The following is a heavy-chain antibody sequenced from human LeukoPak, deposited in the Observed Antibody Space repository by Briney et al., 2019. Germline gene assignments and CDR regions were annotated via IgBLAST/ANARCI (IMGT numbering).Heavy chain of an antibody. CDR1: GYSFTDFY. J-gene: IGHJ4*02. CDR3: ARGGILTGYHW. D-gene: IGHD3-9*01. V-gene: IGHV1-2*02. Sequence: ASVKVSCKASGYSFTDFYMHWVRQALGQGLEWMGWIIPNSGGTNYAQKFQGRVTMTRDTSISTAYMELSRLRSDDTAIYYCARGGILTGYHWWGQGTLVTVSS. CDR2: IIPNSGGT.